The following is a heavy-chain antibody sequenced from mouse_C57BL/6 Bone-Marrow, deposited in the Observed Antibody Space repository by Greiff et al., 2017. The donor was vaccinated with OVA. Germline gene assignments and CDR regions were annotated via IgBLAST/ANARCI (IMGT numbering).Heavy chain of an antibody. Sequence: EVKLVESGAELVRPGASVKLSCTASGFNIKDDYMHWVKQRPEQGLEWIGWIDPENGDTEYASKFQGKATITADTSSNTAYPQLSSLTSEDTAVYYCTTPYLNFDYWGQGTTLTVSS. CDR2: IDPENGDT. CDR1: GFNIKDDY. V-gene: IGHV14-4*01. CDR3: TTPYLNFDY. J-gene: IGHJ2*01. D-gene: IGHD6-5*01.